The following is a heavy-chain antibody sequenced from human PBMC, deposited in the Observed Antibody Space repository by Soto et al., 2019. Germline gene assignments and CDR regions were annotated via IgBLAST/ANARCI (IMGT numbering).Heavy chain of an antibody. D-gene: IGHD3-3*01. Sequence: SETLSLTCAVYGGSFSGYYWSWIRQPPGKGLEWIGEINHSGSTNYNPSLKSRVTISVDTSKNQFSLKLSSVTAADTAVYYCARGPRGGTIFGVVRDYYYYGMDVWGQGTTVTV. CDR2: INHSGST. CDR1: GGSFSGYY. V-gene: IGHV4-34*01. CDR3: ARGPRGGTIFGVVRDYYYYGMDV. J-gene: IGHJ6*02.